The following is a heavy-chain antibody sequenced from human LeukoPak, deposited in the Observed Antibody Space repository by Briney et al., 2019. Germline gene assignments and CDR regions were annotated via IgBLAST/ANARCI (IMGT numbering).Heavy chain of an antibody. V-gene: IGHV3-23*01. J-gene: IGHJ4*02. Sequence: PGGSLRLSCAASGFTFSSYAMSWVRQAPGKGLEWVSAISGSGGSTYYADSVKGRFTISRDNSKNTLYLQMNSLRAEDTAVYYCAKGYSGYVGGNYFDYWGQGTLVTVSS. D-gene: IGHD5-12*01. CDR2: ISGSGGST. CDR1: GFTFSSYA. CDR3: AKGYSGYVGGNYFDY.